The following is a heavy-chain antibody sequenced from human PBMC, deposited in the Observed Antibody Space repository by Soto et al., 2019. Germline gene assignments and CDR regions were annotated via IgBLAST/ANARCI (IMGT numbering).Heavy chain of an antibody. D-gene: IGHD3-3*01. CDR2: IIPILGIA. CDR3: ASGSYYDFWSGYYPPQNWFDP. CDR1: GGTFSSYT. V-gene: IGHV1-69*02. Sequence: ASVKVSCKASGGTFSSYTISWVRQAPGQGLEWMGRIIPILGIANYAQKFQGRVTITADKSTSTAYMELSGLRSEDTAVYYCASGSYYDFWSGYYPPQNWFDPWGQGTLVTVSS. J-gene: IGHJ5*02.